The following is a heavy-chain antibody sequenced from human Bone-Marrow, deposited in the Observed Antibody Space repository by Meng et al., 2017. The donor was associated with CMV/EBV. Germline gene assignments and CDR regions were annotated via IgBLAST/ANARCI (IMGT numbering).Heavy chain of an antibody. CDR2: INPKSGGT. CDR3: ARDLGYCSSTSCYNGWMGY. CDR1: GYTFTNYY. D-gene: IGHD2-2*02. Sequence: ASVKVSCKASGYTFTNYYIYWMRQAPGQGLEWVGWINPKSGGTRYAQKFQGRVTITTDESTSTAYMELSSLRSEDTAVYYCARDLGYCSSTSCYNGWMGYWGQGTLVTVSS. J-gene: IGHJ4*02. V-gene: IGHV1-2*02.